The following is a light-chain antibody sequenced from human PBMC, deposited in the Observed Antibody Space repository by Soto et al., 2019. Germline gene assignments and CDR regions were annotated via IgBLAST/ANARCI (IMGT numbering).Light chain of an antibody. J-gene: IGKJ2*01. CDR2: SAS. Sequence: EIVMTQSPATLSVSPGERATLSCRASQSVSSNLAWYQQKPGQAPRLLIYSASTRATGIPARFSGSGSGTEFTLIISSLQSEDFAVYYCQQYSSWPPRYTFGQGTKLEIK. CDR1: QSVSSN. CDR3: QQYSSWPPRYT. V-gene: IGKV3-15*01.